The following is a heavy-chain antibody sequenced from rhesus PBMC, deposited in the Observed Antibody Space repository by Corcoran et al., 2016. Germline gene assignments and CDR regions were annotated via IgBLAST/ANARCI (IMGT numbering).Heavy chain of an antibody. CDR2: ISESCGTI. J-gene: IGHJ4*01. CDR1: GFTFSSYE. V-gene: IGHV3-100*02. CDR3: TRRGSWRYYFDY. Sequence: DVQLVESGGGLVKPGGSLRLSCVASGFTFSSYEMHWFRQAPGKGPEWVSVISESCGTIYYADSVKGRFTISRDNAKNSLFLQMNSLRAEDTAVYYCTRRGSWRYYFDYWGQGVLVTVSS. D-gene: IGHD6-25*01.